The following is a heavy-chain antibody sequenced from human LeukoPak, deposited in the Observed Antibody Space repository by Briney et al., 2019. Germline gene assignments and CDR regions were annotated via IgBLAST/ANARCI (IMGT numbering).Heavy chain of an antibody. Sequence: GGSLRLSCAASGFTFSSYGMHWVRQAPGKGLEWVANINQDGSEKYYVDSVKGRFTISRDNAKNSLYLQMNSLRAEDTAVYYCARDHAFSYYYYMDVWGKGTTVTVSS. CDR3: ARDHAFSYYYYMDV. CDR1: GFTFSSYG. V-gene: IGHV3-7*01. J-gene: IGHJ6*03. CDR2: INQDGSEK. D-gene: IGHD3-3*01.